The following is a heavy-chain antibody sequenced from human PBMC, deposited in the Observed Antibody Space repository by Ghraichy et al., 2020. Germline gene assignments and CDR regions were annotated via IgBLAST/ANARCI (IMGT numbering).Heavy chain of an antibody. J-gene: IGHJ4*02. V-gene: IGHV4-59*08. CDR1: GGSISSYY. Sequence: SETLPLTCTVSGGSISSYYWAWIRQPPGKGLEWIGYVHNSGSTNYNPFLRGRVTISVDKSNNQFSLMLSSVTAADTAIYYCARHYGGASYYLDYWGQGTLVTVSS. D-gene: IGHD4-23*01. CDR3: ARHYGGASYYLDY. CDR2: VHNSGST.